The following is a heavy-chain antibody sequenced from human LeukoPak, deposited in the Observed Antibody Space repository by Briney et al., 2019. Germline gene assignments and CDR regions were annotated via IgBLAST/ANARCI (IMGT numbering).Heavy chain of an antibody. CDR1: GGSISSSSYY. D-gene: IGHD3-22*01. CDR2: INHSGST. Sequence: SETLSLTCTVSGGSISSSSYYWGWIRQPPGKGLEWIGEINHSGSTNYNPSLKSRVTISVDTSKNQFSLKLSSVTAADTAVYYCARWVGGDSSGYYLFFDYWGQGTLVTVSS. J-gene: IGHJ4*02. V-gene: IGHV4-39*07. CDR3: ARWVGGDSSGYYLFFDY.